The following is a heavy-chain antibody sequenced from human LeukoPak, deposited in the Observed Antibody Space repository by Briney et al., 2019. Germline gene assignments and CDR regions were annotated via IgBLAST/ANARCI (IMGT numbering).Heavy chain of an antibody. Sequence: GGSLRLSCAASGFTFSDYYMSWIRQAPGKGLEWVSYISSSGSTIYHADSVKGRFTISRDNAKNSLYLQMNSLRAEDTAVYYCARDLHYYDSSGYARSLGYWGQGTLVTVSS. D-gene: IGHD3-22*01. J-gene: IGHJ4*02. CDR3: ARDLHYYDSSGYARSLGY. V-gene: IGHV3-11*04. CDR2: ISSSGSTI. CDR1: GFTFSDYY.